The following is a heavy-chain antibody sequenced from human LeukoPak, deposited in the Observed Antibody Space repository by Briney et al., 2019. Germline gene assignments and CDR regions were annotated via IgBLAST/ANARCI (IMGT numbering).Heavy chain of an antibody. Sequence: KFQGRVTITTDTSASTAYMELSSLRSEDTAVYYCARGLDYWGQGTLVTVSS. V-gene: IGHV1-3*01. CDR3: ARGLDY. J-gene: IGHJ4*02.